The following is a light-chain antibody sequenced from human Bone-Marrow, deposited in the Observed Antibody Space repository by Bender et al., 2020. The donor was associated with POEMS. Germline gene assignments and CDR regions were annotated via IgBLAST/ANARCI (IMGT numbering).Light chain of an antibody. CDR1: SSNIGTNP. V-gene: IGLV1-44*01. J-gene: IGLJ2*01. CDR2: INN. CDR3: CSYADDTTPVV. Sequence: QSVLTQPPSASGTPGQRVTISCSGSSSNIGTNPVNWYQQLPGTAPKLLIYINNQWPSGVPDRFSGSKSGTSASLAISGLQSEDEADYYCCSYADDTTPVVFGGGTKLTVL.